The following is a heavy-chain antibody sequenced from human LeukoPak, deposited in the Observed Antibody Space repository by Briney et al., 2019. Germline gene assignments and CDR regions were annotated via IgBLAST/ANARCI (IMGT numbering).Heavy chain of an antibody. CDR1: GYTFTSYG. CDR3: ARQLVYYYYYMDV. D-gene: IGHD6-6*01. V-gene: IGHV1-18*01. Sequence: ASLKVSCKATGYTFTSYGISWVRQAPGQGLEWMGWISAYNGNTNYAQKLQGRVTMTTDTSTSTAYMELRSLRSDDTAVYYCARQLVYYYYYMDVWGKGTTVTVSS. J-gene: IGHJ6*03. CDR2: ISAYNGNT.